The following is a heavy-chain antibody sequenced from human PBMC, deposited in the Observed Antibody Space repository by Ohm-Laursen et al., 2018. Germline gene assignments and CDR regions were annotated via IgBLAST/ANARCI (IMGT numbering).Heavy chain of an antibody. Sequence: LSLTCAASGFTFTSFWMSWVRQAPGKGLEWVANIKQDGSEKYYVDSVKGRFSISRDNTKSSLYLQMYGLRAEDTAVYYCAREDGNCTSAVCYRRFDPWGQGTLVTVSS. J-gene: IGHJ5*02. CDR1: GFTFTSFW. CDR3: AREDGNCTSAVCYRRFDP. CDR2: IKQDGSEK. D-gene: IGHD2-8*01. V-gene: IGHV3-7*01.